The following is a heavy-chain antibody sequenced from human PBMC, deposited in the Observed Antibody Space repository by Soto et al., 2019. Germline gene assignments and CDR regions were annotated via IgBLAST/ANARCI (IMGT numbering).Heavy chain of an antibody. V-gene: IGHV3-21*01. CDR3: ARDNGYCSSTSCYFLGPIWFDP. CDR2: ISSSSSYI. J-gene: IGHJ5*02. D-gene: IGHD2-2*03. Sequence: GSLRLSCAASGFTFSSYSMNWVRQAPGKGLEWVSSISSSSSYIYYADSVKGRFTISRDNAKNSLYLQMNSLRAEDTAVYYCARDNGYCSSTSCYFLGPIWFDPWGQGTLVTVSS. CDR1: GFTFSSYS.